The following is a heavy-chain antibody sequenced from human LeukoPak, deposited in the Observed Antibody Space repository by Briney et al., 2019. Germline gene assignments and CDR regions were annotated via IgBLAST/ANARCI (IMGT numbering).Heavy chain of an antibody. Sequence: GGSLRLSCAASGFTFSSYAMSWVRQAPGKGLEWVSAISGSGGSTYYADSVEGRFTISRDNSKNTLYLQMNSLRAEDTAVYYCAKDLPRGDFWSGYYPHYYYYYGMDVWGQGTTVTVSS. CDR1: GFTFSSYA. CDR2: ISGSGGST. J-gene: IGHJ6*02. CDR3: AKDLPRGDFWSGYYPHYYYYYGMDV. D-gene: IGHD3-3*01. V-gene: IGHV3-23*01.